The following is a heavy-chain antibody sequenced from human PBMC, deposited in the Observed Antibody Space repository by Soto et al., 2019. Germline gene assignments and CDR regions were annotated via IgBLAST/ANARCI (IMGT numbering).Heavy chain of an antibody. CDR1: GYSFTSYY. D-gene: IGHD4-17*01. V-gene: IGHV1-46*01. J-gene: IGHJ6*02. Sequence: ASVKVSCKASGYSFTSYYMHWVRQAPGQGLEWMGIINPSGGSTSYAQKFQGRVTITADESTSTAYMELSSLRSEDTAVYYCASPPTTGNYYYYGIDVWGQGTTVTVSS. CDR3: ASPPTTGNYYYYGIDV. CDR2: INPSGGST.